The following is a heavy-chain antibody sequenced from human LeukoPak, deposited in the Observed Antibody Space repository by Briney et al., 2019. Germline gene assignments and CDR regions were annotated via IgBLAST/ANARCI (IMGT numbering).Heavy chain of an antibody. CDR3: ARDSSSWYSDYYYTMDV. CDR1: GYAFSAYY. Sequence: ASVKVSCKASGYAFSAYYMHWVRQAPGQGLEWMGWLNPQTGDTHFAQKFQGRVTFTRDTSISTAYMAMSRLRSDDTAVFYCARDSSSWYSDYYYTMDVWGIGTTVTISS. J-gene: IGHJ6*03. CDR2: LNPQTGDT. D-gene: IGHD6-13*01. V-gene: IGHV1-2*02.